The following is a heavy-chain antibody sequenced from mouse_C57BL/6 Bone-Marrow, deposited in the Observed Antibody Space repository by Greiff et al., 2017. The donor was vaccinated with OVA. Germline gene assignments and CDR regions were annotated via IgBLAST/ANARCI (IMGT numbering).Heavy chain of an antibody. CDR2: IHPNSGST. Sequence: QVQLKQPGAELVKPGASVKLSCKASGYTFTSYWMHWVKQRPGQGLEWIGMIHPNSGSTNYNEKFKSKATLTVDKSSSTAYMQLSSLTSEDSAVYYCARWPGYYGSSYAYYFDYWGQGTTLTVSS. D-gene: IGHD1-1*01. CDR3: ARWPGYYGSSYAYYFDY. V-gene: IGHV1-64*01. J-gene: IGHJ2*01. CDR1: GYTFTSYW.